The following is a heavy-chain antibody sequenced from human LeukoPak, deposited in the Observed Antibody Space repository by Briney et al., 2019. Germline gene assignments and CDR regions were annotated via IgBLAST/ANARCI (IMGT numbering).Heavy chain of an antibody. J-gene: IGHJ3*02. D-gene: IGHD5-18*01. CDR3: ATDVRGYSYGYGVPPVVLPNAFDI. V-gene: IGHV1-24*01. Sequence: ASVKVSCKVSGYTLTELSMHWVRQAPGKGLEWMGGFDPEDGETIYAQKFQGRVTMTEDTSTDTAYMELSSLRSEDTAVYYCATDVRGYSYGYGVPPVVLPNAFDIWGQGTMVTVSS. CDR1: GYTLTELS. CDR2: FDPEDGET.